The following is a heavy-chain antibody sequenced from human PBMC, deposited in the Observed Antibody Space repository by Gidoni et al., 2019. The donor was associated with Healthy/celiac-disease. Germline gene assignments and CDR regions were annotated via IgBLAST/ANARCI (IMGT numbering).Heavy chain of an antibody. J-gene: IGHJ3*02. CDR3: AAESYYYGEAFDI. D-gene: IGHD3-22*01. CDR1: GFTFTSSA. V-gene: IGHV1-58*02. CDR2: IAVGSGNT. Sequence: QMQLVVSGPEVKKPGTSVKLPCKASGFTFTSSAMPWVRQARGQRLGWIGWIAVGSGNTNYAQKFQERVTITRDMYTSTAYMELSSLRSEDTAVYYCAAESYYYGEAFDIWGQGTMVTVSS.